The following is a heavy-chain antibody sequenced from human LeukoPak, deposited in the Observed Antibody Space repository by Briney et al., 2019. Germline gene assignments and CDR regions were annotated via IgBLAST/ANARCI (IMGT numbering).Heavy chain of an antibody. J-gene: IGHJ4*02. CDR2: ISSGGGST. Sequence: AGKSLRLSCAASGFTFSNYAMSWVRQAPEKGLAWVSTISSGGGSTYYADSVKGRFTISRDDSKNTVYLQMNSLRAEDTAVYYCARRVPDSSGYYYFDYWGQGTLVTVSS. D-gene: IGHD3-22*01. CDR3: ARRVPDSSGYYYFDY. V-gene: IGHV3-23*01. CDR1: GFTFSNYA.